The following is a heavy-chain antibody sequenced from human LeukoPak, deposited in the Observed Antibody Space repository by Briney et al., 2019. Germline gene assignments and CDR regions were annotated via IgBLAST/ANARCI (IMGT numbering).Heavy chain of an antibody. CDR3: ARAPIYCTNGVCYSARFDY. V-gene: IGHV4-59*08. CDR2: IYYSGST. J-gene: IGHJ4*02. Sequence: SETLSLTCTVSGGSISSYYWSWIRQPPGKGLEWIGYIYYSGSTYYNPSLKSRVTISVDTSKNQFSLKLSSVTAADTAVYYCARAPIYCTNGVCYSARFDYWGQGTLVTVSS. CDR1: GGSISSYY. D-gene: IGHD2-8*01.